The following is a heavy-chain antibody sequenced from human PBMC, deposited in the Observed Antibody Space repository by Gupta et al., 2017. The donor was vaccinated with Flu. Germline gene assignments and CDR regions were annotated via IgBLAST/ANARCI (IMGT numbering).Heavy chain of an antibody. CDR2: FYYSGTT. Sequence: WIRQPPGKGLEWIGSFYYSGTTYYNPSLKSRVTISVDTSKNQFSLKLSSVTAADTAVYYCPSSNWNHGAFDYWGQGTLVTVSS. CDR3: PSSNWNHGAFDY. J-gene: IGHJ4*02. V-gene: IGHV4-39*01. D-gene: IGHD1-20*01.